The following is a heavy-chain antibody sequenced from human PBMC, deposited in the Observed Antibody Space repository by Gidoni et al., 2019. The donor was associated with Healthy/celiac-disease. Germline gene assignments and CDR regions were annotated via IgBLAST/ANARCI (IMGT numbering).Heavy chain of an antibody. Sequence: QVQLVESGGGLVRPGGSLRLSCAASGFPFSYYYMSWIRQAPGKGLEWVSYISSSGSTIYYADSVKGRFTISRDNAKNSLYLQMNSLRAEDTAVYYCARDKASGWYGGYYYYGMDVWGQGTTVTVSS. J-gene: IGHJ6*02. CDR3: ARDKASGWYGGYYYYGMDV. CDR2: ISSSGSTI. V-gene: IGHV3-11*01. D-gene: IGHD6-19*01. CDR1: GFPFSYYY.